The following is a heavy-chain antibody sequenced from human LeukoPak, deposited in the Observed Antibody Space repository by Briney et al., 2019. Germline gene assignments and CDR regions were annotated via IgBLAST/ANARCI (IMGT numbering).Heavy chain of an antibody. CDR3: AKDRDSGSYYVAFDY. J-gene: IGHJ4*02. D-gene: IGHD1-26*01. Sequence: GGTLRLSCAASGFTFSSYGMSWVRQAPGKGLEWVSAISGSGGSTYYADSVKGRFTISRDNSKNTLYLQMNSLRAEDTAVYYCAKDRDSGSYYVAFDYWGQGTLVTVSS. CDR2: ISGSGGST. V-gene: IGHV3-23*01. CDR1: GFTFSSYG.